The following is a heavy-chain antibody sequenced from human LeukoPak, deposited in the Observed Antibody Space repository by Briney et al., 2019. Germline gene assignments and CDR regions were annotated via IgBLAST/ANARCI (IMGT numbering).Heavy chain of an antibody. J-gene: IGHJ3*02. CDR1: GFTFSSYW. CDR2: IKQDGSEK. V-gene: IGHV3-7*01. D-gene: IGHD3-10*01. Sequence: GGSLRLSCAPSGFTFSSYWMSWVRQAPGEWLEWVANIKQDGSEKYYVDSVKGRFTISRDNAKNSLYLQMNSLRAEDTAVYYCARGEGEFNAFDIWGQGTMVTVSS. CDR3: ARGEGEFNAFDI.